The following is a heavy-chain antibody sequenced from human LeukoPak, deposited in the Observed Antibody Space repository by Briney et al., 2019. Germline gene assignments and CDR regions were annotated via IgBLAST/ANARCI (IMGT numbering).Heavy chain of an antibody. D-gene: IGHD2-15*01. CDR1: GFTFSDYF. Sequence: GGSLRLSCAASGFTFSDYFMSWIRQAPGKGLEWVSYIGGGGRSIYYADSVKGRFTITRDNARNSLFLQMNSLRAEDTAVYYCAREDGYCSGGNCYSYFDSWGQGTLVTVSS. CDR2: IGGGGRSI. CDR3: AREDGYCSGGNCYSYFDS. V-gene: IGHV3-11*04. J-gene: IGHJ4*02.